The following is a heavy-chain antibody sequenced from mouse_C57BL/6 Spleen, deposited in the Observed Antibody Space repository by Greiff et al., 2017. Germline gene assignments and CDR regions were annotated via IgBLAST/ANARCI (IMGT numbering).Heavy chain of an antibody. J-gene: IGHJ2*01. V-gene: IGHV5-9*01. Sequence: EVQVVESGGGLVKPGGSLKLSCAASGFTFSSYTMSWVRQTPEKRLEWVATISGGGGNTYYPDSVKGRFTISRDNAKNTLYLQMSSLRSEDTALYYCARQAYYSNYDYWGQGTTLTVSS. CDR1: GFTFSSYT. CDR2: ISGGGGNT. D-gene: IGHD2-5*01. CDR3: ARQAYYSNYDY.